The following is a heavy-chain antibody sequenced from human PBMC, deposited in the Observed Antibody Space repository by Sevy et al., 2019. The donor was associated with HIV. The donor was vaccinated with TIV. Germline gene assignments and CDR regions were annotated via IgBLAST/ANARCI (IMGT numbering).Heavy chain of an antibody. V-gene: IGHV4-4*02. CDR2: ISYSGSA. CDR3: AKEGSATSFEH. Sequence: ETLSLTCTISGGSISSSDWWSWIRQAPGKGLEWIGEISYSGSANYNPSLKSRVTISLDKSKNQVSLRLGSVTAADTAVYYCAKEGSATSFEHWGQGTLVTVSS. J-gene: IGHJ4*02. D-gene: IGHD3-10*01. CDR1: GGSISSSDW.